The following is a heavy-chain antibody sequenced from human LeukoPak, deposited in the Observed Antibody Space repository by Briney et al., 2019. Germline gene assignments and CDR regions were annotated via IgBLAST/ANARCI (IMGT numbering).Heavy chain of an antibody. CDR3: AKDRGVTVAARPPHDY. J-gene: IGHJ4*02. V-gene: IGHV3-23*01. D-gene: IGHD6-6*01. Sequence: GGSLRLSSAASGFTFSSYAMSWVRQAPGKGLEWVSAISGSGGSTYYADSVKGRFTISRDNSKNTLYLQMNSLRAEDTAVYYCAKDRGVTVAARPPHDYWGQGTLVTVSS. CDR2: ISGSGGST. CDR1: GFTFSSYA.